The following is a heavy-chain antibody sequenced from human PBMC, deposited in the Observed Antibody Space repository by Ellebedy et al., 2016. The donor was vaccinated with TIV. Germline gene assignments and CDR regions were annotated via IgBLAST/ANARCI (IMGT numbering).Heavy chain of an antibody. J-gene: IGHJ4*02. CDR3: ARHGLTGYYPNDH. Sequence: GESLKISCKGFGYTFTSYWIGWVRQMPGKGLEWVGIIYPGDSDIRYSPSFQGQVTISADKSISTAYLQWSSLKASDTAMYYCARHGLTGYYPNDHWGQGTLVTVSS. D-gene: IGHD3-9*01. CDR2: IYPGDSDI. V-gene: IGHV5-51*01. CDR1: GYTFTSYW.